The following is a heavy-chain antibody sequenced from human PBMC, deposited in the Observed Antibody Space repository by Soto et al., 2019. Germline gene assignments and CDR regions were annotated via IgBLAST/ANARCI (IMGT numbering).Heavy chain of an antibody. CDR3: ARADYGDTKIYSFDH. D-gene: IGHD4-17*01. J-gene: IGHJ4*02. CDR1: GYTFTEYG. Sequence: ASVKVSCKTSGYTFTEYGISWLRQAPGQGLEWMGWISPYNGKTNYIQEFQDRVTITTDTSSTTVYMDLRTLKSDDTAIYFCARADYGDTKIYSFDHWGQGTLVTVSS. CDR2: ISPYNGKT. V-gene: IGHV1-18*01.